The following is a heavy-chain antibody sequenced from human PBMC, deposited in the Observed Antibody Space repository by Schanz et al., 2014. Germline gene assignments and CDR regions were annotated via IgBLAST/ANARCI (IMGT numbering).Heavy chain of an antibody. J-gene: IGHJ6*02. V-gene: IGHV4-30-2*06. CDR3: AREGPGDYYGMDL. Sequence: QVQLQESGSGLVTPSQTLSLTCAVAGGSMRRGAYSWNWIRQSPGKGLEWIGNIFQRGRPYYNPPFKSRAPISLDPSRNQFSLTLRDVTAADTAVYYCAREGPGDYYGMDLWGQGRTVTVSS. CDR1: GGSMRRGAYS. CDR2: IFQRGRP.